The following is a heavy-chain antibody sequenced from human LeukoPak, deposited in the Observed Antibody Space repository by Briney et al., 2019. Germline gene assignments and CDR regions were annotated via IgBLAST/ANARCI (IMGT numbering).Heavy chain of an antibody. V-gene: IGHV1-69*13. CDR3: AIEWELVF. CDR1: GYTFTGYY. J-gene: IGHJ4*02. Sequence: SVKVSCKASGYTFTGYYMHWVRQAPGQGLEWMGGIIPIFGTANYAQKFQGRVTITADESTSTAYMELSSLRSEDTAVYYCAIEWELVFWGQGTLVTVSS. D-gene: IGHD1-26*01. CDR2: IIPIFGTA.